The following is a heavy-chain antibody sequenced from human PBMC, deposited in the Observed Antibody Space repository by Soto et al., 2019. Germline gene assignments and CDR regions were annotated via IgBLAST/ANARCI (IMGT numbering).Heavy chain of an antibody. CDR1: GGSISSSNW. V-gene: IGHV4-4*02. Sequence: SETLSLTCAVSGGSISSSNWWSWVRQPPGKGLEWIGEIYHSGSTNYNPSLKSRVTISVDKSKNQFSLKLSSMTAADTAVYYCARARIDTTYGMDVWGQGTTVTVSS. D-gene: IGHD2-2*01. J-gene: IGHJ6*02. CDR2: IYHSGST. CDR3: ARARIDTTYGMDV.